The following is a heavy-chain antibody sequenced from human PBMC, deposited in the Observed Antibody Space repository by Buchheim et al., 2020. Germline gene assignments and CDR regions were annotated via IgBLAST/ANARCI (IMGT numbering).Heavy chain of an antibody. CDR1: GSAFPSYA. Sequence: EVQLLESGGDLVQPGGSLRLSCAGSGSAFPSYAVGWVRQAPGKGLEWVSVIGSTGVDKHYADAVKGRFPITRDTSRNMVYLQMSSLRAEDTAIYYCATRVPLYGFDVWGQGTT. J-gene: IGHJ6*02. CDR3: ATRVPLYGFDV. V-gene: IGHV3-23*01. CDR2: IGSTGVDK.